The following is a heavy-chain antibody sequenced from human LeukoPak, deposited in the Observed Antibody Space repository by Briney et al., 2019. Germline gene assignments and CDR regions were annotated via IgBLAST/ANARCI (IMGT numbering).Heavy chain of an antibody. Sequence: GGSLRLSCEAYGFTFTSHAMNWLRQAPGKGLEWVSSTTATGGTTYYADSVKGRFTISRDNSKNMLYLQMDSLRVEDTAVYYCGKARGYSYGTEYWGQGTLVTVSS. J-gene: IGHJ4*02. CDR3: GKARGYSYGTEY. CDR1: GFTFTSHA. CDR2: TTATGGTT. D-gene: IGHD5-18*01. V-gene: IGHV3-23*01.